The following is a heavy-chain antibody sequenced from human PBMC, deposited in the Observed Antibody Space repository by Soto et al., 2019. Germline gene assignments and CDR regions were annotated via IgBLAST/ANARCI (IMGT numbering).Heavy chain of an antibody. CDR3: AHRGYDSSGYRFDY. J-gene: IGHJ4*02. CDR1: GFSLSTSGVG. Sequence: SGPTLVKPTQTLTLTCTFSGFSLSTSGVGVGWIRQPPGKALEWLALIYWNDDKRNSPSLKGRLTITKDTSKNQVVLTMTNMDPVDTATYYCAHRGYDSSGYRFDYWGQGTLVTVSS. CDR2: IYWNDDK. D-gene: IGHD3-22*01. V-gene: IGHV2-5*01.